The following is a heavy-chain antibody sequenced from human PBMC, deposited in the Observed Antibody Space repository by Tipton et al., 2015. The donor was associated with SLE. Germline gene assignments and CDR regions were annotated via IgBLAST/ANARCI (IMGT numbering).Heavy chain of an antibody. CDR2: ISGSSSYI. CDR3: AKDRADYSPDYFDS. D-gene: IGHD4-11*01. CDR1: GFTFSSYS. J-gene: IGHJ4*02. Sequence: SLRLSCAASGFTFSSYSMNWVRQAPGKGLEWVSSISGSSSYIYYADSVKGRFTISRDNDKDTVYLQMSGLRSDDTAIYYCAKDRADYSPDYFDSWGQGTLVIVSS. V-gene: IGHV3-21*01.